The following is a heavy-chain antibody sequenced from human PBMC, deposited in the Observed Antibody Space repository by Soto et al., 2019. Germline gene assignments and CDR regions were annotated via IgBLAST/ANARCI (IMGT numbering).Heavy chain of an antibody. V-gene: IGHV4-31*03. CDR2: IYYSGST. CDR1: GGSVSSGAYY. D-gene: IGHD5-12*01. Sequence: QVQLQESDAGLLKSSQTLSLTCTVSGGSVSSGAYYWTWIRHRPGKGLEWIGYIYYSGSTYYSPSLKSRLSISLDTSKNQFSLRLSSVTAADTAMYYCARARLRAVYAFDIWGQGTMVTVSS. CDR3: ARARLRAVYAFDI. J-gene: IGHJ3*02.